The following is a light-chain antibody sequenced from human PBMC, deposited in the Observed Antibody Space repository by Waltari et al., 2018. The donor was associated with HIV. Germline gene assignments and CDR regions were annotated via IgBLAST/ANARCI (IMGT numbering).Light chain of an antibody. Sequence: AVQMTQSPSSLSASVGDRVTITCRASQDIGNDLGWYQHKPGEAPKLLIYSASRLHSGVPSRFSGRGSGTDFTLTISSLQPENFATYYCRQDYNYPRTFGQGTKVEI. CDR3: RQDYNYPRT. V-gene: IGKV1-6*01. CDR2: SAS. J-gene: IGKJ1*01. CDR1: QDIGND.